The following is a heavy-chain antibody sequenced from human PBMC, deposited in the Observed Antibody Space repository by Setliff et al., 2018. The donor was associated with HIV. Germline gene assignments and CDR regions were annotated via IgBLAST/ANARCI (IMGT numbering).Heavy chain of an antibody. CDR2: IYSGGNT. V-gene: IGHV3-66*02. CDR1: GFIVSNNH. J-gene: IGHJ6*02. D-gene: IGHD5-12*01. CDR3: ARDLSRYGGYGGEFYGMDV. Sequence: ASVKVSCAASGFIVSNNHMSWVRQAPGKGLEWVSVIYSGGNTYYADSVKGRFTISRDNSKNTLYFQMNSLRAEDTAVYYCARDLSRYGGYGGEFYGMDVWGQGTTVTVSS.